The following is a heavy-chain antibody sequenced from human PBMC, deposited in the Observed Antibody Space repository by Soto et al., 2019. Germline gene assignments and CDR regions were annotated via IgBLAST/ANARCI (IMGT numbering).Heavy chain of an antibody. Sequence: QVQLQESGPGLVKPSGTLSLTCSVSGYSVTNDNWWSWLRQPPGGGLEWSAEIYHGGNTNYMPSRRGRVTNTMDKHNNQFALKLSAVTDAATAVDVVATGGGGGNFWGQGILVTVSS. D-gene: IGHD3-16*01. V-gene: IGHV4-4*02. J-gene: IGHJ4*02. CDR2: IYHGGNT. CDR3: ATGGGGGNF. CDR1: GYSVTNDNW.